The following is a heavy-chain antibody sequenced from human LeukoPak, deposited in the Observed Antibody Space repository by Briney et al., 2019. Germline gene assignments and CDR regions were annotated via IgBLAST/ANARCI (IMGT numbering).Heavy chain of an antibody. CDR3: ARTYSNAFDP. D-gene: IGHD2/OR15-2a*01. CDR2: IYHSGNT. Sequence: SETLSLTCTVSGYSISSGYYWGWIRQPPGKGLEWIGGIYHSGNTCYNPSLKSRVILSMDTSKNQFSLKLSSVTAADTAVYYCARTYSNAFDPWGQGTLVTVSS. CDR1: GYSISSGYY. V-gene: IGHV4-38-2*02. J-gene: IGHJ5*02.